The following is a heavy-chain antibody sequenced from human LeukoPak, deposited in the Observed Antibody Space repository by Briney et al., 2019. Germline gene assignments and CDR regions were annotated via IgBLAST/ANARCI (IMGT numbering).Heavy chain of an antibody. CDR1: GFTFSSYA. D-gene: IGHD3-3*01. J-gene: IGHJ4*02. V-gene: IGHV3-23*01. CDR2: ISGSGGST. CDR3: AKDRRPVLRFLEWFSFDY. Sequence: PGGSLRLSCAASGFTFSSYAMSRVRQAPGKGLEWVSAISGSGGSTYYADSVKGRFTISRDNSKNTLYLQMNSLRAEDTAVYYCAKDRRPVLRFLEWFSFDYWGQGTLVAVSS.